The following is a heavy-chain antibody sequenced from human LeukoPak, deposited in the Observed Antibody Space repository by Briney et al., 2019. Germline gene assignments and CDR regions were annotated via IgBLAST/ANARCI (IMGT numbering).Heavy chain of an antibody. CDR3: AKDRYTGGYGDSSGFFDY. V-gene: IGHV3-30*02. Sequence: GGSLRLSCAASGFTFSSYGMHWVRQAPGKGLEWVAFIRYDGSNKYYADSVKGRFTISRDNAKNSLYLQMNSLRAEDTALYYCAKDRYTGGYGDSSGFFDYWGQGTLVTVSS. J-gene: IGHJ4*02. CDR2: IRYDGSNK. D-gene: IGHD3-22*01. CDR1: GFTFSSYG.